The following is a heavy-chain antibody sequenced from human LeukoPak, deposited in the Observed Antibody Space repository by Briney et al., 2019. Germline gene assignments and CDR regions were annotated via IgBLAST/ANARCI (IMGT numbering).Heavy chain of an antibody. J-gene: IGHJ3*02. CDR1: GFTFSSYG. CDR2: ITYDGSND. CDR3: AKGLRYFDWLLSYDAFDI. V-gene: IGHV3-30*18. D-gene: IGHD3-9*01. Sequence: GGSLRLSCAASGFTFSSYGMHWVRQAPGKGLEWVAVITYDGSNDYYADSVKGRLTISRDNSKNTLYLQMNSLRTEDTTVYYCAKGLRYFDWLLSYDAFDIWGRGTMVTVFS.